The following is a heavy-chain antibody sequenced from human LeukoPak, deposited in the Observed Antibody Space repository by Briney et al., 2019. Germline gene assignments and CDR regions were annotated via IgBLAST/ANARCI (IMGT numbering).Heavy chain of an antibody. CDR3: ARADYGDCLWGDWFDP. CDR2: INPNSGGT. CDR1: GYTFTGYY. J-gene: IGHJ5*02. Sequence: ASVKVSCKASGYTFTGYYMHWVRQAPGQGLEWMGWINPNSGGTNYAQKFQGRVTMTRDTSISTAYMELSRLRSDDTAVYYCARADYGDCLWGDWFDPWGQGTLVTVSS. V-gene: IGHV1-2*02. D-gene: IGHD4-17*01.